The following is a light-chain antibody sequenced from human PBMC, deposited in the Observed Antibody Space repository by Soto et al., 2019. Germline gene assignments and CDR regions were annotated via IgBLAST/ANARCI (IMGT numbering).Light chain of an antibody. CDR1: QTISSW. Sequence: EIQVTQSPSTLSGSLGDRVTISCRASQTISSWLAWYQQKPGKAPRLLIYKASTLKSGVPSRCSGSGSGTEFTLTISSLQPDDFATYDCQHYNSYSEAFGQGTKVDI. CDR3: QHYNSYSEA. J-gene: IGKJ1*01. CDR2: KAS. V-gene: IGKV1-5*03.